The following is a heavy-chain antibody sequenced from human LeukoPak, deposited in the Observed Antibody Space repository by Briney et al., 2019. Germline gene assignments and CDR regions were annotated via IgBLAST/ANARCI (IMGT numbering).Heavy chain of an antibody. V-gene: IGHV3-49*04. CDR1: GFNFGSYA. CDR3: IGARRIAAAGVRYLFDY. Sequence: GGSLRLSCTASGFNFGSYAMGWVRQAPGKGLEWISFIRSKAYTGTTEYAASVKGRFTISRDDSKSIAYLQMNSLKPEDTAVYYCIGARRIAAAGVRYLFDYWGRGTLVTVSS. CDR2: IRSKAYTGTT. D-gene: IGHD6-13*01. J-gene: IGHJ4*02.